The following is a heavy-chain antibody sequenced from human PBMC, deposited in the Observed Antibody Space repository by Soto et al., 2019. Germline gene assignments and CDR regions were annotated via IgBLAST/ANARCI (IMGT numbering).Heavy chain of an antibody. CDR3: ARVPPEGIAAASDGAFDI. V-gene: IGHV1-2*04. Sequence: QVQLVQSGAEVKKPGASVKVSCKASGYTFTGYYMHWVRQAPGQGLEWMGWINPNSGGTNYAQKFQGWVNMTRDTSISTAYMELSRLRSDDTAVYYCARVPPEGIAAASDGAFDIWGQGTMVTVSS. CDR2: INPNSGGT. CDR1: GYTFTGYY. J-gene: IGHJ3*02. D-gene: IGHD6-13*01.